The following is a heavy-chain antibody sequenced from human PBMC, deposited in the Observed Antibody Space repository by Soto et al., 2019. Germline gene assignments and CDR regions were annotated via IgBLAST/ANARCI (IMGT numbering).Heavy chain of an antibody. CDR1: GFTFSSYA. J-gene: IGHJ4*02. CDR3: AKDLEVVVAATSYFDY. V-gene: IGHV3-23*01. D-gene: IGHD2-15*01. CDR2: ISGSGGST. Sequence: GGSLRLSCAASGFTFSSYAMSWVRQAPGKGLEWVSAISGSGGSTYYADSVKGRFTISRDNSKNTLYLQMNSLRAEDTAVYYCAKDLEVVVAATSYFDYWGQGTLVTVSS.